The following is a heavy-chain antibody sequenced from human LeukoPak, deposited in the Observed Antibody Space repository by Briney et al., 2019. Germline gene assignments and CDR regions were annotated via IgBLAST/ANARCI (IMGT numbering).Heavy chain of an antibody. CDR1: GFTFRSYN. CDR2: ISSSSSYI. J-gene: IGHJ6*02. D-gene: IGHD3-10*01. V-gene: IGHV3-21*01. CDR3: ARAMVRGDGMDV. Sequence: GGSLRLSCAASGFTFRSYNMNWVRQAPGKGPEWVSSISSSSSYIYNADSVKGRFTVSRDNAKNSLYLQMNSLRAEDTAVYYCARAMVRGDGMDVWGQGTTVTVSS.